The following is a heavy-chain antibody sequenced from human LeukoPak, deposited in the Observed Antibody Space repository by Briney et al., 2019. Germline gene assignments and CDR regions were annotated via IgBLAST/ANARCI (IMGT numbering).Heavy chain of an antibody. CDR2: INWNGGST. CDR3: VRENWYLYNNIWYKTWFDP. V-gene: IGHV3-20*04. D-gene: IGHD1-1*01. Sequence: GGSLRLSCAASGFAFSSYGMHWVRQAPGKGLEWVSGINWNGGSTGYADSVKGRFTISRDNAKNSLYLQMNSLRAEDTALYYCVRENWYLYNNIWYKTWFDPWGQGTLVTVSS. CDR1: GFAFSSYG. J-gene: IGHJ5*02.